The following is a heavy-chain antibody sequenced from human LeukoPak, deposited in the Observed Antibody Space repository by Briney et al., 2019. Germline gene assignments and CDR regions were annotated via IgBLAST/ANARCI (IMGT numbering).Heavy chain of an antibody. Sequence: ASVKVSCTASGYTFTSYGISWVRQAPGQGLEWMGWISAYNGNTNYAQKLQGRVTMTTDTSTSTAYMELRSLRSDDTAVYYCARERIMITFGGACPDAFDIWGQGTMVTVSS. V-gene: IGHV1-18*01. J-gene: IGHJ3*02. CDR2: ISAYNGNT. CDR1: GYTFTSYG. D-gene: IGHD3-16*01. CDR3: ARERIMITFGGACPDAFDI.